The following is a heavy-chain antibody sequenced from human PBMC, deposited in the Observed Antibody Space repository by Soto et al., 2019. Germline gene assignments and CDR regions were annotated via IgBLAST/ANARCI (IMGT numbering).Heavy chain of an antibody. CDR2: IYNEFT. J-gene: IGHJ3*02. CDR1: GFTVTEIY. V-gene: IGHV3-66*01. CDR3: VREPRYCSGGSCSIMVDAFDI. Sequence: PGGSLRLSCVASGFTVTEIYMNWVRQAPGKGLDWVSVIYNEFTDYADSVRGRFSISTDSSKNALYLQMNSLRAEDSAVYYCVREPRYCSGGSCSIMVDAFDIWGQGTMVTVSS. D-gene: IGHD2-15*01.